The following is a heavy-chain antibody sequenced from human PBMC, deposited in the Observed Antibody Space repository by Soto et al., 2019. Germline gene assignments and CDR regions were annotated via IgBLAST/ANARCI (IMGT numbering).Heavy chain of an antibody. CDR2: IYHSGST. CDR1: GGSISSSNW. CDR3: ASRGGYSSSSDYYYYGMDV. J-gene: IGHJ6*02. V-gene: IGHV4-4*02. Sequence: SETLSLTCAVSGGSISSSNWWSWVRQPPGKGLEWIGEIYHSGSTNYNPSLKSRVTISVDKSKNQFSLKLSSVTAADTAVYYCASRGGYSSSSDYYYYGMDVWGQGPRSPSP. D-gene: IGHD6-6*01.